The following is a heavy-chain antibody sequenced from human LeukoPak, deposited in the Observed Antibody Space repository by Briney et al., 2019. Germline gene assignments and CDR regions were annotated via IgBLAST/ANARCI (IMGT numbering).Heavy chain of an antibody. D-gene: IGHD3-22*01. CDR1: GYSFTTYW. Sequence: RESLKISCMGSGYSFTTYWIGWVRQMPGKGLEWMGLIYPGDSETRYSPSFQGQVTIPADKSINTAYLRWSSLKASDTAMYYCARSNTYYYDDSGRYYSDYWGQGTLVTVSS. CDR3: ARSNTYYYDDSGRYYSDY. V-gene: IGHV5-51*01. J-gene: IGHJ4*02. CDR2: IYPGDSET.